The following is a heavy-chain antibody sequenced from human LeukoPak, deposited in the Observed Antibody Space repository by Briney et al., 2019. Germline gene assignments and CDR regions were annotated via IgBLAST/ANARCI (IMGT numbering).Heavy chain of an antibody. CDR1: GGSFSGYY. Sequence: PSETLSLTCAVYGGSFSGYYWSWIRQPPGKGLEWIGEINHSGSTNYNPSLKSRVTISVDTSKNQFSLKLSSVTAADTAVYYCARDYGLGYCSGGSCYRRFYYFDYWGQGTLVTVSS. V-gene: IGHV4-34*01. CDR2: INHSGST. D-gene: IGHD2-15*01. J-gene: IGHJ4*02. CDR3: ARDYGLGYCSGGSCYRRFYYFDY.